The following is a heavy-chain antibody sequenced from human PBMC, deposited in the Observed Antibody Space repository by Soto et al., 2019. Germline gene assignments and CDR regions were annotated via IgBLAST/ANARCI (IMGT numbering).Heavy chain of an antibody. CDR3: ARARGGLVVGGIYYYHTGMDA. Sequence: QEQLQQWGAGLLKPSETLSLTCAVHGDSLSSYYWTWIRQPPGKGLEWIGEISHGGSTNYNPSLRGRVSMSVDTSKNHVSLRLTFVTAADTAVYYCARARGGLVVGGIYYYHTGMDAWGQGTTVTVSS. CDR1: GDSLSSYY. CDR2: ISHGGST. D-gene: IGHD3-3*01. J-gene: IGHJ6*02. V-gene: IGHV4-34*02.